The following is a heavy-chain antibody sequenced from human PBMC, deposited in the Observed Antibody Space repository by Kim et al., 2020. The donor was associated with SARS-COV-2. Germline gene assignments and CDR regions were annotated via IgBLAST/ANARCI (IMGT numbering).Heavy chain of an antibody. CDR3: ATRPPSTEVFNVFDY. Sequence: GGSLRLSCGGSGLTFSRHVMSWVRQAPGKGLEWVSTITVDGDNTYYADSVMGRFTISRDNSKNTVQLQMNRLRAEDTATYYCATRPPSTEVFNVFDYWGQGTLVTVSS. CDR2: ITVDGDNT. D-gene: IGHD2-21*02. V-gene: IGHV3-23*01. J-gene: IGHJ4*02. CDR1: GLTFSRHV.